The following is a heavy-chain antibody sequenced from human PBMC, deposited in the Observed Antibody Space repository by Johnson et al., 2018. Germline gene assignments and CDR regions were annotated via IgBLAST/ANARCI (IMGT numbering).Heavy chain of an antibody. Sequence: VQLVQSGGGLVQPGGSLRLSCAASGFTVSSNYMSWVRQAPGKGLEWVSVIYSGGSTYYADSVKGRFTISRDNSKNTLYLKMNSLRAEDTAGYYCARVDSSSYDYDYMDVWGKGTTVTVSS. CDR1: GFTVSSNY. CDR3: ARVDSSSYDYDYMDV. J-gene: IGHJ6*03. CDR2: IYSGGST. V-gene: IGHV3-66*02. D-gene: IGHD6-6*01.